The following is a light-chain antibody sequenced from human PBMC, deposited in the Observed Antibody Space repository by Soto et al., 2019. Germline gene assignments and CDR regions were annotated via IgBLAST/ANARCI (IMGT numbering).Light chain of an antibody. CDR2: ATS. CDR1: QGIRGD. Sequence: AIQMTQSPSSLSASLGDIVTIACRASQGIRGDLGWYQQKPGKAPKLLISATSTLQSGVPSRFSGRGSGTNFTLTISSLQPEDFATYYCIQDFISPQTVGQGTKV. CDR3: IQDFISPQT. J-gene: IGKJ1*01. V-gene: IGKV1-6*01.